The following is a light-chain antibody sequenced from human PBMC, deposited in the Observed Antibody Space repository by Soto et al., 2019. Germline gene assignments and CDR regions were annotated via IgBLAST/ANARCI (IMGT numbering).Light chain of an antibody. Sequence: LTQSPAILSLSPGEKATLSCTASQTVDSYMAWYQQRPGQPPRLLIHDTSHRASGVPARFRDSGSGTDFALTVNSVEPEDFAVYFCQQRRNCVSFGPGTRV. J-gene: IGKJ3*01. CDR3: QQRRNCVS. CDR2: DTS. CDR1: QTVDSY. V-gene: IGKV3-11*01.